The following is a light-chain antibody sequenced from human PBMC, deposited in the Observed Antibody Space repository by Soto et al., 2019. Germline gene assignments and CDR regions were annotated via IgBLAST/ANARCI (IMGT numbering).Light chain of an antibody. Sequence: DLVMTQSPLSLPVTPGEPASISCRSSQSLLHSNGYNYLDWYLQKPGQSPQLLIYLGSNRASGVPDRFSGSASGTDFTLKISRVEAEDVGVYYCMQALQTPMYTFGQGTKLEIK. CDR2: LGS. CDR3: MQALQTPMYT. J-gene: IGKJ2*01. V-gene: IGKV2-28*01. CDR1: QSLLHSNGYNY.